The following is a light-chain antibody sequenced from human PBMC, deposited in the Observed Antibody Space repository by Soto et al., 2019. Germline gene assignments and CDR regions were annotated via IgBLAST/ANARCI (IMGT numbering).Light chain of an antibody. CDR1: QSVSSSY. V-gene: IGKV3-20*01. Sequence: EIVMTQSPATLSVSPGETATLSCRASQSVSSSYLAWYQQKPGQAPRILIYGESSRATGIPDRVSGSGSGTDLTLTISRLEPEDFAVYYCQQYGSSPITFGQGTRLEIK. CDR2: GES. J-gene: IGKJ5*01. CDR3: QQYGSSPIT.